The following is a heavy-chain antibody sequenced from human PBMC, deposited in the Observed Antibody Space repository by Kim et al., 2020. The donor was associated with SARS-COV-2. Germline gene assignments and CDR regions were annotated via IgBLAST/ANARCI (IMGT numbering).Heavy chain of an antibody. Sequence: IYAQKSQGRVTMTEDTSTDTAYMELSSLRSEDTAVYYCATGTLRYYYMDVWGKGTTVTVSS. V-gene: IGHV1-24*01. CDR3: ATGTLRYYYMDV. J-gene: IGHJ6*03. D-gene: IGHD3-16*01.